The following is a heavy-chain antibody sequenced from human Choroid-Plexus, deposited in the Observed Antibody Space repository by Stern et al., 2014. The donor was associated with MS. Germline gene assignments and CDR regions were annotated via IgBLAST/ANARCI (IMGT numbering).Heavy chain of an antibody. CDR1: GFTFSNFG. V-gene: IGHV3-30*18. CDR2: ISNDGSDK. D-gene: IGHD2-15*01. CDR3: AKDRQWSTYFFDY. J-gene: IGHJ4*02. Sequence: QVQLVQSGGGVAQPGRPLILSCAASGFTFSNFGMHWVRQAPGKGLEGGGLISNDGSDKYYAGSVKGRFTIFRDNAKNTLYMHMNSLRAEDTAVYYCAKDRQWSTYFFDYWGQGSLVTVSS.